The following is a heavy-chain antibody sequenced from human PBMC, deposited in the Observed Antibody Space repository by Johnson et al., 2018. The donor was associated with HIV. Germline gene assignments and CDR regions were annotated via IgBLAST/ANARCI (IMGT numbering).Heavy chain of an antibody. D-gene: IGHD6-13*01. V-gene: IGHV3-30*18. CDR2: ISYDGSNK. CDR3: AKTYSSSWYAFDI. Sequence: QVQLVESGGGVVQPGRSLRLSCAASGFTFSSYGMHWVRQAPGKGLEWVAVISYDGSNKYYADSVKGRFTICRDNSKNTLYLQMNSLRAEDTAVYYCAKTYSSSWYAFDIWGQGTMVTVSS. CDR1: GFTFSSYG. J-gene: IGHJ3*02.